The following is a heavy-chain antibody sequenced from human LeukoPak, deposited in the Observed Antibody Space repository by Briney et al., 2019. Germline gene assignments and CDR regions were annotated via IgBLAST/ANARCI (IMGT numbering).Heavy chain of an antibody. D-gene: IGHD3-22*01. CDR3: ARGSHYYDSRVD. CDR1: GESFTTYY. J-gene: IGHJ4*02. CDR2: VNHTGST. V-gene: IGHV4-34*01. Sequence: NTSETLSLTCAVYGESFTTYYWVWIRQTPGKGLEWIGEVNHTGSTNYNPSLKSRVTISVDTSKNQFSLKLSSVTAADTAVYYCARGSHYYDSRVDWGQGTLVTVSS.